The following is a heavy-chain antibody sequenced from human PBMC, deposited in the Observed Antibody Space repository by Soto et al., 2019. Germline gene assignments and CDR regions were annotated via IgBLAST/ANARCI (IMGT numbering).Heavy chain of an antibody. V-gene: IGHV3-30-3*01. CDR1: GFTVSSYA. D-gene: IGHD6-13*01. Sequence: SLSLSCAASGFTVSSYAMHWVRQAPGNGLEWVAVISYDGSNKYYADSVKGRFTISRDNSKNTLYLQMNSLRAEDTAVYYCARVQYSSSWYGDYYYYYGMDVWGQGPTVTVSS. J-gene: IGHJ6*02. CDR3: ARVQYSSSWYGDYYYYYGMDV. CDR2: ISYDGSNK.